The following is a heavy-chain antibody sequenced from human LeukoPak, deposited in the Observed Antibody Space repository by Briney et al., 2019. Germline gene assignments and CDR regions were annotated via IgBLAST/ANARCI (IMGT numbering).Heavy chain of an antibody. Sequence: GGSLRLSCAASGFTFDDYGMSWVRQAPGKGLEWVSGISWNSGSIGYADSVKGRFTISRDNAKNSLYLQMNSLRAEDVALYYCAKGLKGIAAAGFDYWGQGTLVTVSS. V-gene: IGHV3-9*03. CDR2: ISWNSGSI. D-gene: IGHD6-13*01. CDR1: GFTFDDYG. CDR3: AKGLKGIAAAGFDY. J-gene: IGHJ4*02.